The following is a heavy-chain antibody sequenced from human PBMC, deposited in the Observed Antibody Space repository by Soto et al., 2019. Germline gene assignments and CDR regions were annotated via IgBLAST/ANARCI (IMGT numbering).Heavy chain of an antibody. D-gene: IGHD1-1*01. Sequence: ASVKVSCKASGGTFSSYAISWVRQAPGQGLEWMGGIIPIFGTANYAQKFQGRVTITADESTSTAYMELSRLRSEDTAVYYCARGSSDPGKTPEENNRFDPWGQGNLVTVSS. CDR2: IIPIFGTA. J-gene: IGHJ5*02. CDR3: ARGSSDPGKTPEENNRFDP. CDR1: GGTFSSYA. V-gene: IGHV1-69*13.